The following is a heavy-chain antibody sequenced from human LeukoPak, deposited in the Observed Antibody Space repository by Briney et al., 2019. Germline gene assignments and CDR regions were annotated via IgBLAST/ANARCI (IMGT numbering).Heavy chain of an antibody. Sequence: GGSLRLSCAASGFTFSSYSMNWVRQAPGKGLEWVSSISSSSSYIYYADSVKGRFTISRDNAKNSLYLQMNSLRAEDTAVYYCARGDMVTTMGYFHHWGQGTLVTVSS. D-gene: IGHD5-12*01. CDR2: ISSSSSYI. CDR3: ARGDMVTTMGYFHH. V-gene: IGHV3-21*01. J-gene: IGHJ1*01. CDR1: GFTFSSYS.